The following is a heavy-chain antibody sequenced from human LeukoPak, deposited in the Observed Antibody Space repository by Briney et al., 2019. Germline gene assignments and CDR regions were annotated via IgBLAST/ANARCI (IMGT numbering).Heavy chain of an antibody. J-gene: IGHJ4*02. Sequence: ASVKVSCKASGYTFTSYGISWVRQAPGQGLEWMGWISAYNGNTNYAQKLQGRVTMTTDTSTSTAYMELRSLRSDDTAVYYCARGPPSNYYDSSGVPDYWGQGTLVTVSS. V-gene: IGHV1-18*01. CDR3: ARGPPSNYYDSSGVPDY. CDR2: ISAYNGNT. CDR1: GYTFTSYG. D-gene: IGHD3-22*01.